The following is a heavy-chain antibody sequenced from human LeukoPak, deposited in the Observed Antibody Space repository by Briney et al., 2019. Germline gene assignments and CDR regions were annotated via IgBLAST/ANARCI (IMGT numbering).Heavy chain of an antibody. V-gene: IGHV3-21*04. Sequence: GGSLRLSCAASGFTFSSYSMNWVRQAPGKGLEWVSSISSSSSYIYYADSVKGRFTISRDNAKNSLYLQMDSLRTEDTALYYCAKDGPTLFSANAFDIWGQGTMVTVSS. CDR3: AKDGPTLFSANAFDI. D-gene: IGHD3-16*01. J-gene: IGHJ3*02. CDR2: ISSSSSYI. CDR1: GFTFSSYS.